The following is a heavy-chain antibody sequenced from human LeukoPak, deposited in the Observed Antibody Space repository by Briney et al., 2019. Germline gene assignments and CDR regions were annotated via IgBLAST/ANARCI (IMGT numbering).Heavy chain of an antibody. CDR2: IYYSGST. V-gene: IGHV4-59*08. J-gene: IGHJ5*02. CDR3: ARQPPSSSWWYNWFDP. CDR1: GGSISSYY. D-gene: IGHD6-13*01. Sequence: SETLSLTCTVSGGSISSYYWSCIRQPPGKGLEWIGYIYYSGSTNYNPSLKSRVTISVDTSKNQFSLKLSSVTAADTAVYYCARQPPSSSWWYNWFDPWGQGTLVTVSS.